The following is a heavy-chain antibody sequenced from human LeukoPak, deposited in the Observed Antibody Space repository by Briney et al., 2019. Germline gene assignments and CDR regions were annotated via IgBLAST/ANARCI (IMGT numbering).Heavy chain of an antibody. Sequence: GGSLTLSCVASGFTFSRDCMSWGRQAPRPGLELESNTKQDGSDKYYVDSVMGRCTISRVNAKKSQYLQRLTPRAAAPAVYYCARAGLRAYRSGGDYWGQGTLVTVSS. CDR3: ARAGLRAYRSGGDY. D-gene: IGHD1-26*01. CDR2: TKQDGSDK. J-gene: IGHJ4*02. V-gene: IGHV3-7*02. CDR1: GFTFSRDC.